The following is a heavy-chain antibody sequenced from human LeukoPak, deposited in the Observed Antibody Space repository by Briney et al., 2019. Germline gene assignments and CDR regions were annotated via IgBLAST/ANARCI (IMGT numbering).Heavy chain of an antibody. CDR1: GGSISSYY. Sequence: SETLSLTCTVSGGSISSYYWSWIRQSPGKGLEWVGYIYYSGSTNYNPSLKSRVTISVDTSKNQFSLKLSSVTAADTAVYYCASVGSCGSSSCYFDSWGRGTLVSVSS. D-gene: IGHD2-2*01. J-gene: IGHJ4*02. CDR3: ASVGSCGSSSCYFDS. CDR2: IYYSGST. V-gene: IGHV4-59*01.